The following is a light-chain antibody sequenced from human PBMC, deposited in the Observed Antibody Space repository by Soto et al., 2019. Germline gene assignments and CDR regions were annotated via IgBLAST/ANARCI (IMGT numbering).Light chain of an antibody. Sequence: QSVLTQPPSVSGAPGQRVTISCTGSSSNIGAGYDVHWYQQLPGTAPXLLIYXXXXRXXGXPXRFSGSKSGTXXSXXITGLQAEDEADYYCQSYDSSLSGWVFGGGTKLTVL. CDR2: XXX. J-gene: IGLJ3*02. CDR3: QSYDSSLSGWV. V-gene: IGLV1-40*01. CDR1: SSNIGAGYD.